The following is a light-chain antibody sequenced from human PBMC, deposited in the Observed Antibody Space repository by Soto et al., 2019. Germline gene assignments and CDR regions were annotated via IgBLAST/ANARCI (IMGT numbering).Light chain of an antibody. Sequence: QSALTQPASVSGSPGQSITISCTGTSSDVGGYNYVSWYQQQSGKAPKLMIHEVSNRPSGVSNRFSGSKSGNTASLTISGLQAEDEADYYCSSYTSSRAYVFGIGTKVTF. CDR3: SSYTSSRAYV. CDR1: SSDVGGYNY. J-gene: IGLJ1*01. CDR2: EVS. V-gene: IGLV2-14*01.